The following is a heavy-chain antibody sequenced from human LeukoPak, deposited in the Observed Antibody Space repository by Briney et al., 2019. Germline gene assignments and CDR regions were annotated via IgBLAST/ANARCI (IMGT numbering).Heavy chain of an antibody. CDR1: GYTFENHW. D-gene: IGHD6-19*01. J-gene: IGHJ4*03. V-gene: IGHV5-51*01. CDR2: IYPDDSDT. Sequence: GESLKTTGRGSGYTFENHWIAWVRQLPGQGLEWMGIIYPDDSDTTYSPAFEGQVTISVDKSINTAYLQWNSLEASDTAIYYCARQGVAVAGTLWLDPWGQGTLVIVSS. CDR3: ARQGVAVAGTLWLDP.